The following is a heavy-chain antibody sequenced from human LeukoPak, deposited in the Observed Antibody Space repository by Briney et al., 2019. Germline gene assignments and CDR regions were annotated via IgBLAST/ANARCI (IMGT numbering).Heavy chain of an antibody. CDR1: GFTFSSYW. D-gene: IGHD1-26*01. CDR3: ARTRRVGATTYYFDY. V-gene: IGHV3-7*01. CDR2: IKQDGSEK. J-gene: IGHJ4*02. Sequence: GGSLRLSCAASGFTFSSYWMSWVRQAPGKGLEWVANIKQDGSEKYYVDSVKGRFTISRDNAKNSLYLQMNSLRAEDTAVYYCARTRRVGATTYYFDYWGQGTLVTVSS.